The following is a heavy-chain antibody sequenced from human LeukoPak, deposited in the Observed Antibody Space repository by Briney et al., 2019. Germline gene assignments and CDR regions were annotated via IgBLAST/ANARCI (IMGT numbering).Heavy chain of an antibody. CDR1: GFSFTTYW. J-gene: IGHJ1*01. D-gene: IGHD3-3*01. CDR2: TYPGDSVT. Sequence: NPGESLKITCQTSGFSFTTYWIGWVRQMPGKGLEWMGITYPGDSVTRYSPSFEGQVTISAVKSIRTAYLQWNSLKASDTAVYYCARHFGSPSPGVQHWGQGTPVIVSS. V-gene: IGHV5-51*01. CDR3: ARHFGSPSPGVQH.